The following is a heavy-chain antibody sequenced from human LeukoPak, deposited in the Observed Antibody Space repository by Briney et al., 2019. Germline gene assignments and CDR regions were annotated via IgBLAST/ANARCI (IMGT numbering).Heavy chain of an antibody. V-gene: IGHV3-33*01. CDR3: ASGGDYYYMVV. CDR2: IWYDGSNK. CDR1: GFTFSSYG. D-gene: IGHD3-10*01. J-gene: IGHJ6*03. Sequence: GRSLRLSCAASGFTFSSYGMHWVRQAPGKGLEWVAVIWYDGSNKYYADSVKGRFTISRDNSKNTLYLQMNSLRAEDTAVYYCASGGDYYYMVVWGKGTTVTVSS.